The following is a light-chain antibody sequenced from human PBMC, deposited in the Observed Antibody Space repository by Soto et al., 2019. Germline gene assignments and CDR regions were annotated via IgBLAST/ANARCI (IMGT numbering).Light chain of an antibody. CDR1: QSLSGN. J-gene: IGKJ3*01. CDR3: QQDDHSPFT. Sequence: EIVMTQSPATLSVSPGESATLSCRASQSLSGNLAWYQQQPGQAPRLLIYGASTRATGLPARFSGRGSGTEFTLTISSLQSEYFVYYCCQQDDHSPFTFGPGTKVDIK. CDR2: GAS. V-gene: IGKV3-15*01.